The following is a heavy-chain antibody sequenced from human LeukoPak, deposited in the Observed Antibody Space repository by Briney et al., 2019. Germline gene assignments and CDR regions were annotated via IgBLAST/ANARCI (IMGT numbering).Heavy chain of an antibody. CDR1: GGSISSSSYF. Sequence: SETLSLTCTVSGGSISSSSYFWGWIRQPPGKGLEWIGSIYYSGSTYYNPSLKSRVTISVDTSQNQFSLKLGSVTAADTAVYYCARHVSVDTAMVHEFDYWGQGTLVTVSS. D-gene: IGHD5-18*01. J-gene: IGHJ4*02. CDR2: IYYSGST. V-gene: IGHV4-39*01. CDR3: ARHVSVDTAMVHEFDY.